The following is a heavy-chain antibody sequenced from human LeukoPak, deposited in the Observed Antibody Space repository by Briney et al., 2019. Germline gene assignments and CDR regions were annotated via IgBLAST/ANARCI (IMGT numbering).Heavy chain of an antibody. CDR3: AGEGRGGYNLSP. CDR1: GGSISGSTYY. D-gene: IGHD5-24*01. V-gene: IGHV4-39*07. J-gene: IGHJ5*02. CDR2: IYYSGST. Sequence: PSETLSLTCTVSGGSISGSTYYWGWIRQPPGKGLEWIGNIYYSGSTYYNPSLKSRVTISVDKSKNQFSLKLTSVTAADTAVYYCAGEGRGGYNLSPWGQGTLVTVSS.